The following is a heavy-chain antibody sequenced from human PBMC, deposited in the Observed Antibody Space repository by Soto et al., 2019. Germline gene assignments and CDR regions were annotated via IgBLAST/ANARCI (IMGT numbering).Heavy chain of an antibody. D-gene: IGHD3-3*01. CDR1: GGSVSSESHY. CDR3: ARDPSVFRSGSYYYDMEV. Sequence: SETLSLTCTVSGGSVSSESHYWSWILQTPGKRLEWIGYIYYTGSTNYNPSLKGRVTMSVDTSRDQVSLRLRSVTRADTAVYYCARDPSVFRSGSYYYDMEVWGQGTKVTVSS. J-gene: IGHJ6*02. CDR2: IYYTGST. V-gene: IGHV4-61*01.